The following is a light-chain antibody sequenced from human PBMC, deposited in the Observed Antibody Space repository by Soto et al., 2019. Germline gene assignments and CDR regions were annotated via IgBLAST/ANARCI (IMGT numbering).Light chain of an antibody. Sequence: EIVLTQSPGTLSLSPGERATLSCMASQSVSSYLAWYQQKPGQAPRLLIYDASNRATGIPARFSASGSGTDFTLTISDVQPEDFALYYCHQRQSWPRTFGQGTKVDI. J-gene: IGKJ1*01. CDR1: QSVSSY. CDR3: HQRQSWPRT. V-gene: IGKV3-11*01. CDR2: DAS.